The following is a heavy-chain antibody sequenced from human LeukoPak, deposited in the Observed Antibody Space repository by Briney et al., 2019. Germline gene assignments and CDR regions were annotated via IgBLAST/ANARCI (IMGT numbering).Heavy chain of an antibody. J-gene: IGHJ4*02. V-gene: IGHV3-7*04. CDR1: GFTFSTYW. D-gene: IGHD2-15*01. CDR2: INQDGGEK. CDR3: ARGDKFSGDY. Sequence: SGGSLRLSCAASGFTFSTYWMSWGRQAPGKGLEWVANINQDGGEKYYVDSVKGRFTISRDNAKNSLYLQMSSLRAEDTAVYYCARGDKFSGDYWGQGTLVTVSS.